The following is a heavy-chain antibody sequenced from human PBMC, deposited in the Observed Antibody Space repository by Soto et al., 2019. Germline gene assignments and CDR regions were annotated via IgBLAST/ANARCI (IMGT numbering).Heavy chain of an antibody. V-gene: IGHV1-69*12. Sequence: QVQLVQSGPEVKEPGSSVKVSCKTSGGTFSSYSLNWVRQAPGQGLEWMGVITPLYDTKNYAQRFRGRVTFTEDESTSTVYMELTGATSDDTAVYFCARGGTLKPFDPWGQGTLVTVSS. CDR2: ITPLYDTK. CDR1: GGTFSSYS. CDR3: ARGGTLKPFDP. J-gene: IGHJ5*02. D-gene: IGHD3-16*01.